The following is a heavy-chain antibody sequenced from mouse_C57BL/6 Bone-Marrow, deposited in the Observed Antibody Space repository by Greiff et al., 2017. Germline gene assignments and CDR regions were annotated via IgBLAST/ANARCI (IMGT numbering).Heavy chain of an antibody. CDR3: ARNPSYAMDY. CDR2: IYPLVGYT. Sequence: SFPISFNSSSYTFPNYFIFFSNHIPLPFLYFILYIYPLVGYTNYNEKFKGKATLTADKSSSTAYMQFSSLTSEDSAIYYCARNPSYAMDYWGQGTSVTVSS. CDR1: SYTFPNYF. J-gene: IGHJ4*01. V-gene: IGHV1-63*01.